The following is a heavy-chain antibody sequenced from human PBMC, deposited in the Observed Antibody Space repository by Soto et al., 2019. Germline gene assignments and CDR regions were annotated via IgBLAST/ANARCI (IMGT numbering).Heavy chain of an antibody. CDR1: GYTFTSYD. D-gene: IGHD6-6*01. CDR2: MNPNSGNT. Sequence: ASVKVSCKASGYTFTSYDINWVRQATGQGLEWMGWMNPNSGNTGYAQKFQGRVTMTRNTSISTAYMELSSLRSEDTAVYYCARGELGARPSSEYYYYYMDVSGKGTTVTVS. J-gene: IGHJ6*03. CDR3: ARGELGARPSSEYYYYYMDV. V-gene: IGHV1-8*01.